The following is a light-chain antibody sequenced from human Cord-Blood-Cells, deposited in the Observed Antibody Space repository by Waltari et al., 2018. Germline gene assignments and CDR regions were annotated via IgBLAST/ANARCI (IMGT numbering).Light chain of an antibody. CDR3: CSYAGSSTYV. CDR2: EGS. Sequence: QSALTQSASVSGSPGQSITISCTGTSSDVGSYNLVSWYQQHPGKAPKRMINEGSKRPSGVSNRFSGSNSGNTASLTISGLQAEDEADYYCCSYAGSSTYVFGTGTKVTVL. CDR1: SSDVGSYNL. J-gene: IGLJ1*01. V-gene: IGLV2-23*01.